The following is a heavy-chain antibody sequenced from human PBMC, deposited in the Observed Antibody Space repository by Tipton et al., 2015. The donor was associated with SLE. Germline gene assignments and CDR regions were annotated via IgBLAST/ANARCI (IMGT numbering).Heavy chain of an antibody. Sequence: TLSLTCTLSGGSISSGSYFWTWIRQPAGKGLEWLGRIYTSGGTSYNPSLEGRVTISMDTSKNQFSLKLNSVTAADTAVYYCARDKNLNWFDPWGQGTLITVSS. CDR3: ARDKNLNWFDP. CDR1: GGSISSGSYF. V-gene: IGHV4-61*02. CDR2: IYTSGGT. J-gene: IGHJ5*02.